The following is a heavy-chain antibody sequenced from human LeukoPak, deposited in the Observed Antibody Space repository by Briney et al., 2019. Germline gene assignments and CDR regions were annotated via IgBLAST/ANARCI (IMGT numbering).Heavy chain of an antibody. V-gene: IGHV3-23*01. J-gene: IGHJ4*02. CDR3: ARGYKYGPFDS. CDR1: GFTFSSYD. CDR2: ISGSGSST. Sequence: GGSLRLSCAASGFTFSSYDMSWVRQAPGKGLEWVSGISGSGSSTYYADSVKGRFTISRDNAKNSLFLQMNSLRAEDTALYYCARGYKYGPFDSWGQGTLVTVSS. D-gene: IGHD5-18*01.